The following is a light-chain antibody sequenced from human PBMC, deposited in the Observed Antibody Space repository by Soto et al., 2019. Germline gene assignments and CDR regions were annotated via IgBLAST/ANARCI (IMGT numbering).Light chain of an antibody. CDR2: DAS. V-gene: IGKV3-11*01. Sequence: EIVLTQSPATLYLSPGERATLSCRASQSVSSYLAWYQQKPGPAPRLLIYDASNRATGIPARFSGSGSGTDFTLTISSLEPEEFAVYYCQQRSNRPPSFGGGTKVEIK. CDR1: QSVSSY. CDR3: QQRSNRPPS. J-gene: IGKJ4*01.